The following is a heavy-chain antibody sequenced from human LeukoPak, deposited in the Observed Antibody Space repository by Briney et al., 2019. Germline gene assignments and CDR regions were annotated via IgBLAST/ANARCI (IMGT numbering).Heavy chain of an antibody. CDR2: ISSSSSYI. V-gene: IGHV3-21*01. CDR1: GFTFSSYS. D-gene: IGHD1-14*01. CDR3: ARVPAAETRGYNWFDP. Sequence: GGSLRLSCAASGFTFSSYSMTWVRQAPGKGLEWVSSISSSSSYIYYADSVKGRFTISRDNAKNSLYLQMNSLRAEDTAVYYCARVPAAETRGYNWFDPWGQGTLVTVSS. J-gene: IGHJ5*02.